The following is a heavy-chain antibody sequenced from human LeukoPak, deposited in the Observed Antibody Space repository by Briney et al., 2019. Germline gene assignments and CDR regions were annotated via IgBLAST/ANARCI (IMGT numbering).Heavy chain of an antibody. J-gene: IGHJ4*02. CDR1: GYSFTSYW. CDR3: ATLISYDSRGIYYFDY. D-gene: IGHD3-22*01. Sequence: GESLKISCKGSGYSFTSYWIGWVRQMPGKGLEWMGIIYPGDSDTRYSPSFQGQVTISADKSISTAYLQWSSLKASDTAMYYCATLISYDSRGIYYFDYWGQGTLVTVSS. CDR2: IYPGDSDT. V-gene: IGHV5-51*01.